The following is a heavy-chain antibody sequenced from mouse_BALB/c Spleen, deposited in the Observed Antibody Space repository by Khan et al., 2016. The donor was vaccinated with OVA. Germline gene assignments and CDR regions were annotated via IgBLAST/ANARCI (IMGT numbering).Heavy chain of an antibody. Sequence: QVQLKESGAELVRPGASVKLSCQASGYTFTNHWINWVKQRPGQGLEWFGNIYPSDSYTNYNHHFKDKATLTVDKSSSADYMQLSSPTSENSAVYYCTRGDPGSFDYWGQGTTLTVSS. V-gene: IGHV1-69*02. CDR3: TRGDPGSFDY. CDR2: IYPSDSYT. D-gene: IGHD2-13*01. J-gene: IGHJ2*01. CDR1: GYTFTNHW.